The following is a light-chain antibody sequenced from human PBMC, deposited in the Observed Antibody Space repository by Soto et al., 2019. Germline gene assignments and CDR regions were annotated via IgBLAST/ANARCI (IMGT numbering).Light chain of an antibody. V-gene: IGLV1-40*01. J-gene: IGLJ1*01. CDR2: GNS. Sequence: QSVLTQPPSVSGAPGQRVTISCTGSSSNIGAGYDVHWYQQLPGTAPKLLIYGNSNRPSGVPDRFSGSKSGTSASLAITGLQAEDEAAYYCQSYDSSQGVFGTGTKVTVL. CDR1: SSNIGAGYD. CDR3: QSYDSSQGV.